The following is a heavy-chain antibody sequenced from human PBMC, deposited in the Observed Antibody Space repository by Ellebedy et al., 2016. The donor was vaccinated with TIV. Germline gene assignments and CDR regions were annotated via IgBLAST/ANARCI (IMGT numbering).Heavy chain of an antibody. J-gene: IGHJ5*02. CDR3: ARAVVRGLIIRFDP. CDR1: GYTFTDYY. D-gene: IGHD3-10*01. CDR2: INPNSGGT. Sequence: AASVKVSCKTSGYTFTDYYLHWVRQAPGQGLEWMGWINPNSGGTNNARKFQGRVIMTRDTSISTGYMELSRLRSDDTAVYYCARAVVRGLIIRFDPWGQGTLVTVSS. V-gene: IGHV1-2*02.